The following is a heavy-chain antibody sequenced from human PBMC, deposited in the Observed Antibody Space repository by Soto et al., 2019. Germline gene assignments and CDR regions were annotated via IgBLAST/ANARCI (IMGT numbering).Heavy chain of an antibody. V-gene: IGHV3-11*01. Sequence: GGSLRLSCAASGFSFSDYYMYWIRQAPGKGLEWVSYITNSGNPIYSADSVKGRFTISRDNAKNSLYLHMSSLRAEDTAVYYCARDLVRGVHEYYYGLQVWGQGTTVTVSS. D-gene: IGHD3-10*01. J-gene: IGHJ6*02. CDR3: ARDLVRGVHEYYYGLQV. CDR1: GFSFSDYY. CDR2: ITNSGNPI.